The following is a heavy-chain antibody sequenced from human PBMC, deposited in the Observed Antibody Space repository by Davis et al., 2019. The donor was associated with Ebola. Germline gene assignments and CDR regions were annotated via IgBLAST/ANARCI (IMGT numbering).Heavy chain of an antibody. CDR1: GYSFTSYW. CDR2: IYPGDSDT. CDR3: ARRVAYFDGDDY. Sequence: GGSLRLSCKGSGYSFTSYWIGWVRQMPGKGLEWMGIIYPGDSDTRYSPSFQGQVTISTDKSISTAYLQWSSLKASDTAMYYCARRVAYFDGDDYWGQGTLVTVSS. J-gene: IGHJ4*02. D-gene: IGHD3-9*01. V-gene: IGHV5-51*01.